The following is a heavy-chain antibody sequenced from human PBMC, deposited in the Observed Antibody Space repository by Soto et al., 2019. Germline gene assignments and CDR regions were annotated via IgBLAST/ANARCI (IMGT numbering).Heavy chain of an antibody. CDR2: IYYSGST. J-gene: IGHJ2*01. CDR1: GASISRGDHY. D-gene: IGHD1-1*01. V-gene: IGHV4-30-4*01. CDR3: ARLLPTPEVWYFDL. Sequence: SETLSLTCYVSGASISRGDHYWSWVRQPPGEGLEWIGHIYYSGSTYYNPSLRSRLIISVDTSKNQFSLRLNSVTAADTAVYYCARLLPTPEVWYFDLWGRGTLVTVSS.